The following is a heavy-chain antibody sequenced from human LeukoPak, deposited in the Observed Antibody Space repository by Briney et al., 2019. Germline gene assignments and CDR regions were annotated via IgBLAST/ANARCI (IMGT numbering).Heavy chain of an antibody. CDR1: GGSIGTYY. D-gene: IGHD3-16*02. V-gene: IGHV4-59*08. CDR3: ARHIGGGIEDMDV. Sequence: SGPTLVKPSETLSLTCTVSGGSIGTYYWSWIRQSPGKGLEWIGYIYVTGTRYNPYLQSRVTISVDRSRNQFFLKMSSVTATDTAVYYCARHIGGGIEDMDVWGKGTKVIVSS. J-gene: IGHJ6*03. CDR2: IYVTGT.